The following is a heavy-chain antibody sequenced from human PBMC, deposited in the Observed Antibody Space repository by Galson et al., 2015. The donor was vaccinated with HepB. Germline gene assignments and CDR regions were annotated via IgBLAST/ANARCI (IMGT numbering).Heavy chain of an antibody. CDR3: ARDQGDDYTNYYYYHGMDV. CDR1: GFTVSGNF. J-gene: IGHJ6*02. Sequence: SLRLSCAASGFTVSGNFFSWVRQAPGKGLEWVSVIYSGGSTFYADSVQGRFTISRDTSKNTLYLQMNSLRIEDTAVYYCARDQGDDYTNYYYYHGMDVWGQGTTVTVSS. V-gene: IGHV3-66*01. CDR2: IYSGGST. D-gene: IGHD3-16*01.